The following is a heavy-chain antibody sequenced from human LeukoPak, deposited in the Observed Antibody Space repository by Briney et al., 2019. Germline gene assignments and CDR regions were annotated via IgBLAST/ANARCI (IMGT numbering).Heavy chain of an antibody. CDR2: IYSGGST. CDR1: GFTVSSNY. V-gene: IGHV3-66*01. J-gene: IGHJ4*02. D-gene: IGHD1-26*01. Sequence: GGSLRLSCAASGFTVSSNYMSWVRQAPGKGLEWVSVIYSGGSTYYADSVKGRFTISRDNSKNTLYLQMNSLRAEDTAVYYCAKDLSDSGSYGDYWGQGTLVTVSS. CDR3: AKDLSDSGSYGDY.